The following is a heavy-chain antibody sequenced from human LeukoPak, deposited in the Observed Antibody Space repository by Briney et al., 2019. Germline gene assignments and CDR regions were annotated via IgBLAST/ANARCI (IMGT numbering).Heavy chain of an antibody. V-gene: IGHV1-69*13. CDR3: ARDTGYYYGSGSYSDPTDAFDI. CDR1: GGTFSSYA. Sequence: SVKVSCKASGGTFSSYAISWVRQAPGQGLEWMGGIIPIFGTANYAQKFQGRVTITADESTSTAYMELSSLRSEDTAVYYCARDTGYYYGSGSYSDPTDAFDIWGQGTMVTVSS. J-gene: IGHJ3*02. D-gene: IGHD3-10*01. CDR2: IIPIFGTA.